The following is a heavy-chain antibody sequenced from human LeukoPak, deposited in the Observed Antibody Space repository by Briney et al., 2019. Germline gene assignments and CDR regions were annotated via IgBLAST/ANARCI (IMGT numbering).Heavy chain of an antibody. V-gene: IGHV4-59*01. CDR2: IYYSGST. CDR1: GGSISSYY. J-gene: IGHJ5*02. CDR3: ARGGSGSYPNWFDP. D-gene: IGHD1-26*01. Sequence: PSETLSLTCTVSGGSISSYYWSWIRQPPGKGLEWIGYIYYSGSTNYNPSLKSRVTISVDTSKNQFSLKLSSVTAADTAVYYCARGGSGSYPNWFDPWGHATLVTVSS.